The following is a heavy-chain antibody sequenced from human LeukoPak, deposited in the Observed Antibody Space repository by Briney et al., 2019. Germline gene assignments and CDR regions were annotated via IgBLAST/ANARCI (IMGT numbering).Heavy chain of an antibody. CDR2: MNPNSGNT. Sequence: GASVKVSCKGSGYTFTSYDINWVRQATGQGLEWMGWMNPNSGNTGYAQKFQGRVTMTRNTSISTAYMELSSLRSEDTAVYYCARRSPYRVRGPLGIWFDPWGQGTLVTVSS. CDR3: ARRSPYRVRGPLGIWFDP. D-gene: IGHD3-10*01. J-gene: IGHJ5*02. CDR1: GYTFTSYD. V-gene: IGHV1-8*01.